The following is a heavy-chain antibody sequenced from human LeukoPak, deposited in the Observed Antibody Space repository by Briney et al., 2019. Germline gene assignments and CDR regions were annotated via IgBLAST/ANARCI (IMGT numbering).Heavy chain of an antibody. V-gene: IGHV4-34*01. CDR3: ARGIEEQWLGLDY. Sequence: SETLSLTCAVYGGSFSGFYWSWIRQPPGKGLEWSGEINHSGSTNYNPPLNSRVTISVDTSKNQFSLKLSSVTAADTAVYYCARGIEEQWLGLDYWGQGTLVTVSS. CDR1: GGSFSGFY. D-gene: IGHD6-19*01. CDR2: INHSGST. J-gene: IGHJ4*02.